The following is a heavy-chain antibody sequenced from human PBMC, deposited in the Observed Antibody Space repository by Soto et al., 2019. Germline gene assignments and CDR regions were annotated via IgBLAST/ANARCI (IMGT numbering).Heavy chain of an antibody. CDR3: AREGVTNAFGI. V-gene: IGHV4-34*01. CDR2: INHSGST. Sequence: SETLSLTCAVYGGSFSGYYWSWIRQPPGKGLEWIGEINHSGSTNYNPSLKSRVTISVDTSKNQFSLKLSSVTAADTAVYYCAREGVTNAFGICGQGTMVTVSS. J-gene: IGHJ3*02. D-gene: IGHD5-18*01. CDR1: GGSFSGYY.